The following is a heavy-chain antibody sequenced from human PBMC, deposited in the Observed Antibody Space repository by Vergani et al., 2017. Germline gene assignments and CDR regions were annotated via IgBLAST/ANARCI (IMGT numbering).Heavy chain of an antibody. J-gene: IGHJ3*02. V-gene: IGHV3-66*02. CDR3: ARGMTTETMDLDGFDI. Sequence: VQLVESGGGLVQPGGSLRLSCAASSFSVSSHYMTWVRQAPGKGLEWVSTINIGGRTSYADSVKGRLTLTRDDSKNTLHLQMNSLRPEDTAVYYCARGMTTETMDLDGFDIWGQGTMVSVSS. CDR2: INIGGRT. CDR1: SFSVSSHY. D-gene: IGHD4-17*01.